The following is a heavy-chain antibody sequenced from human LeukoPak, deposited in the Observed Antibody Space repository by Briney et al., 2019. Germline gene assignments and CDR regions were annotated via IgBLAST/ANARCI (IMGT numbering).Heavy chain of an antibody. V-gene: IGHV3-23*01. CDR2: LHGNGDVT. Sequence: AGGSLRLSCAASGVTFSSYAMNWVHQAPGKGLEWVSSLHGNGDVTHYADSVKGRFTISRDNSKATLYLQMNSLRADDTALYYCAAKRMAGTGYYFESWGQGTLVTVSS. D-gene: IGHD6-19*01. CDR1: GVTFSSYA. CDR3: AAKRMAGTGYYFES. J-gene: IGHJ4*02.